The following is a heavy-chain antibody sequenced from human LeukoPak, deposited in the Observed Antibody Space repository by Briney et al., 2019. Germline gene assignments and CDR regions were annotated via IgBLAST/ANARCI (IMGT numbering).Heavy chain of an antibody. J-gene: IGHJ4*02. CDR1: GYTFTSYD. V-gene: IGHV1-8*01. Sequence: AASVKVSCKASGYTFTSYDINWVRQATGQGLEWMGWMNPNSGNTGYAQKFQGRVTMTRNTSISTAYMELSSLRSEDTAVYYCARGRVNRRRGVTFGGVIVNFDYWGQGTLVTVSS. CDR3: ARGRVNRRRGVTFGGVIVNFDY. CDR2: MNPNSGNT. D-gene: IGHD3-16*02.